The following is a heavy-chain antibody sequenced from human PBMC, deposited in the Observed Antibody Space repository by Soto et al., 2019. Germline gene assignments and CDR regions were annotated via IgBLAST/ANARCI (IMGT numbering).Heavy chain of an antibody. CDR3: ARGYSCGRSYYFFYGMDV. J-gene: IGHJ6*02. CDR2: IIPVFGTA. Sequence: QVQLVQSGAEVREPGSSVKVSCKASGDTFSTDVISWVRQAPGQGLEWMGGIIPVFGTANYAQKFQGRVTITADEPTNTAYMDLSILSSEDIAVFYCARGYSCGRSYYFFYGMDVWGQGPTVTVSS. V-gene: IGHV1-69*12. CDR1: GDTFSTDV. D-gene: IGHD5-18*01.